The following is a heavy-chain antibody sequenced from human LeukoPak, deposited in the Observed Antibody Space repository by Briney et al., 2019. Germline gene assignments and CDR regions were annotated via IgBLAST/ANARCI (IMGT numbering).Heavy chain of an antibody. CDR2: IYHSGST. CDR3: ARNYYDSSGYYAWDYYYYYGMDV. Sequence: SETLSLTCAVSGGSISSSNWWSWVRQPPGKGLEWIGEIYHSGSTNYNPSLKSRVTISVDKSKNQFSLKLSSVTAADTAVYYCARNYYDSSGYYAWDYYYYYGMDVWGQGTTVTVSS. V-gene: IGHV4-4*02. J-gene: IGHJ6*02. D-gene: IGHD3-22*01. CDR1: GGSISSSNW.